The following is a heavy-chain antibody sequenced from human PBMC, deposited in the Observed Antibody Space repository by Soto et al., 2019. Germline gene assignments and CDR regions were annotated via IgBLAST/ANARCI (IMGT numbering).Heavy chain of an antibody. CDR1: GFTFSNYA. CDR3: VARYCSSNTCYQVDY. CDR2: ISVNGVST. D-gene: IGHD2-2*01. V-gene: IGHV3-64D*06. J-gene: IGHJ4*02. Sequence: PGGSLRLSCSPSGFTFSNYAIHWIRQAPGKGLEYVSAISVNGVSTYYADSVKGRFPIARDNSKTTLYLQMSSLRTEDTAVYYCVARYCSSNTCYQVDYWGQGTLVTVSS.